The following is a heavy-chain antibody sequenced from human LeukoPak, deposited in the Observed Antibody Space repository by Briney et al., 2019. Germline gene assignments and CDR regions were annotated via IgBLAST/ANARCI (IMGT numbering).Heavy chain of an antibody. CDR1: GFTFTSSA. J-gene: IGHJ6*02. V-gene: IGHV1-58*01. Sequence: SVKVSCMASGFTFTSSAVQWVRQARGQRLEWIGWIVVGSGSTKYAQKFQERVTITRDMSTSTAYMELSSLRSEDTAVYYCAADPSDYGMDVWGQGTTVTVSS. CDR3: AADPSDYGMDV. CDR2: IVVGSGST.